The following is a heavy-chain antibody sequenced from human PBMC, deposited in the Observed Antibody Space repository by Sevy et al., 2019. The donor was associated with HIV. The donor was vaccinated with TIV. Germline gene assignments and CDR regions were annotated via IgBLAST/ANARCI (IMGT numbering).Heavy chain of an antibody. CDR1: GGSFSGYY. J-gene: IGHJ3*02. D-gene: IGHD6-6*01. CDR3: ARPYKQLVGGAYAFDI. Sequence: SETLSLTCAVYGGSFSGYYWSWIRQPPGKGLEWIGEINHSGSTNYNPSLKSRVTISVDTSKNQFSLKLSSVTAADTAVYYCARPYKQLVGGAYAFDIWGQGTMVTVSS. V-gene: IGHV4-34*01. CDR2: INHSGST.